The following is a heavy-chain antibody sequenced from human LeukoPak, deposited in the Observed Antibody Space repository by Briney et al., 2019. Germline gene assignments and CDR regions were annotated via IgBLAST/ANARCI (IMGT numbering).Heavy chain of an antibody. CDR2: TYYRSKWYN. V-gene: IGHV6-1*01. CDR3: ARSLTVTTYPLYYYYGMDV. D-gene: IGHD4-17*01. Sequence: SQTLSLTCAISGDSVSSNSVAWNWIRQSPSRGLEWLGRTYYRSKWYNDYAVSVKSRITINPDTSKNQFSLQLNSVTPEDTAVYYCARSLTVTTYPLYYYYGMDVWGQGTTVTVSS. J-gene: IGHJ6*02. CDR1: GDSVSSNSVA.